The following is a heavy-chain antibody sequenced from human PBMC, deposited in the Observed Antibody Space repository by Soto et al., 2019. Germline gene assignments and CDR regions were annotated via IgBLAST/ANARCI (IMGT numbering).Heavy chain of an antibody. Sequence: SETLSLTCAVYGGSFSGYYWSWIRQPPGKGLEWIGEINHSGSTNYNPSLKSRATISVDTSKNQFSLKLSSVTAADTAVYYCARIVVVPAAIRGYYYYGMDVWGQGTTVTVSS. CDR1: GGSFSGYY. CDR2: INHSGST. CDR3: ARIVVVPAAIRGYYYYGMDV. D-gene: IGHD2-2*02. J-gene: IGHJ6*02. V-gene: IGHV4-34*01.